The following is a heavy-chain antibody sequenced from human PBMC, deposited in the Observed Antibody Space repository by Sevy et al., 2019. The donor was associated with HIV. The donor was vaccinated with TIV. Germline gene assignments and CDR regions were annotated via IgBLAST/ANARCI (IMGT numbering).Heavy chain of an antibody. D-gene: IGHD3-10*01. CDR2: ISGSGRNT. Sequence: GGSLRLSCAASGFTFSTYAMNWVRQAPGKGLEWVSGISGSGRNTYYADSVRGRFTVSRDNSKNTLYLQINSLRAEDTALYYCAKETTLLLIRGGYFDYWCQGALVTVSS. V-gene: IGHV3-23*01. J-gene: IGHJ4*02. CDR1: GFTFSTYA. CDR3: AKETTLLLIRGGYFDY.